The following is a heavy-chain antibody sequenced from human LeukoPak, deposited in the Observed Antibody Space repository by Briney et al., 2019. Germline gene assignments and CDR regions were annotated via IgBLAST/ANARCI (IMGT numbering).Heavy chain of an antibody. J-gene: IGHJ4*02. CDR2: INPNSGVI. CDR1: GYTFTGYY. D-gene: IGHD3-9*01. CDR3: ARVKVLRYFERGFDY. V-gene: IGHV1-2*02. Sequence: GVSVKVSCKASGYTFTGYYVHWVRQAPGQGLEWMGWINPNSGVINYAQKFQGRVTMTRDTSISTAYMELSRLRSDDTAVYYCARVKVLRYFERGFDYWGQGTLVTVSS.